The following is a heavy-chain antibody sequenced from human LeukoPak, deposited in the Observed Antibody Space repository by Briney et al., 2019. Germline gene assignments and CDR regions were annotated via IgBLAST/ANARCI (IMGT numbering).Heavy chain of an antibody. CDR3: ARVFPLYSGTYSDTFDI. CDR1: GGSISSSSYY. D-gene: IGHD1-26*01. V-gene: IGHV4-39*07. Sequence: PSETLSLTCTVSGGSISSSSYYWGWIRQPPGKGLEWIGSIYYSGSTYYNPSLKSRVTISVDTSKNQFSLKLSSVTAADTAVYYCARVFPLYSGTYSDTFDIWGRGTMVTVSS. J-gene: IGHJ3*02. CDR2: IYYSGST.